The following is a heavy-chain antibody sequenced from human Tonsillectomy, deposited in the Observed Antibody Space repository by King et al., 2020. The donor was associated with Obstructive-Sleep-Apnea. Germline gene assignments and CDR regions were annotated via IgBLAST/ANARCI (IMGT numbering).Heavy chain of an antibody. D-gene: IGHD3-16*01. CDR1: GFTFSSYA. J-gene: IGHJ4*02. V-gene: IGHV3-23*04. Sequence: VQLVESGGGLEQPGGSLRLSCAASGFTFSSYAMSWVRQTPGKGLEWGSGISGSGAGTYYADSVKGRFTISRDNSKNTLYLQMNSLRAEDTAVYYCAKGRGALYYFDYWGQGTLVTVSS. CDR3: AKGRGALYYFDY. CDR2: ISGSGAGT.